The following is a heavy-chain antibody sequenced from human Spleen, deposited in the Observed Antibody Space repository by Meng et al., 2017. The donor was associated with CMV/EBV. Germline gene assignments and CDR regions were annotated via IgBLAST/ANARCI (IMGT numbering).Heavy chain of an antibody. D-gene: IGHD3-22*01. J-gene: IGHJ4*02. Sequence: GESLKISCAASGFKFSTYGIHWVRQAPGKGLEWVAVIWYDGSNKFYGDSVKGRFTVSRDNSKNSVKLQMNSLRVEDTAVYYCATSYYDGSGYSTGDFWGQGTLVTVSS. CDR1: GFKFSTYG. V-gene: IGHV3-33*01. CDR2: IWYDGSNK. CDR3: ATSYYDGSGYSTGDF.